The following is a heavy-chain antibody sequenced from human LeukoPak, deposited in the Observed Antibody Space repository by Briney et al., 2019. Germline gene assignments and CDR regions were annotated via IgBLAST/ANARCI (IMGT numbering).Heavy chain of an antibody. CDR1: GFTFSRYG. Sequence: GGSLRLSCAASGFTFSRYGMHWVRQTPGKGLEWVAVIWYDGSKKDYADSVKGRFTISRDNSKNTLYLQMNSLRAEDTGVYYCARDMRLRLGESSHLDYWGQGTLVTVSS. CDR2: IWYDGSKK. J-gene: IGHJ4*02. D-gene: IGHD3-16*02. CDR3: ARDMRLRLGESSHLDY. V-gene: IGHV3-33*01.